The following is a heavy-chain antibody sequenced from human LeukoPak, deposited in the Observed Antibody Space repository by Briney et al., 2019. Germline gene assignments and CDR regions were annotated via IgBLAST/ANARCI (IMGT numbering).Heavy chain of an antibody. Sequence: PGGSLRLSCAASGFTFSSYAMSWVRRAPGKGLEWVSAISVGGGTTYYADSVKGRFTISRDNSKSTLYLQMNSLRAEDTAVYYCAKRIVGAPYAFDIWGQGTMVTVSS. CDR3: AKRIVGAPYAFDI. CDR1: GFTFSSYA. V-gene: IGHV3-23*01. J-gene: IGHJ3*02. CDR2: ISVGGGTT. D-gene: IGHD1-26*01.